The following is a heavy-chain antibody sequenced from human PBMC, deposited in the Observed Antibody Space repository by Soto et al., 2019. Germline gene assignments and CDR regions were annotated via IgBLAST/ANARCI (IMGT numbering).Heavy chain of an antibody. Sequence: ASVKVSCKASGYTFTSYDINWVRQATGQGLEWMGWVNPNSGNTGYAQKFQGRVTMTRNTSISTAYMELSSLRSEDTAVYYCARGGYCSGGSCYPYDAFDIWGQGTMVTVSS. CDR2: VNPNSGNT. J-gene: IGHJ3*02. CDR1: GYTFTSYD. V-gene: IGHV1-8*01. D-gene: IGHD2-15*01. CDR3: ARGGYCSGGSCYPYDAFDI.